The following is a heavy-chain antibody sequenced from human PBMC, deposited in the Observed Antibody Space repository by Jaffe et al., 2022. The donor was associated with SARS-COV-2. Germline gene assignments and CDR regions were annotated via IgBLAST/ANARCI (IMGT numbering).Heavy chain of an antibody. CDR3: ARVVTIFGVVINNWFDP. CDR2: IKQDGSEK. V-gene: IGHV3-7*01. CDR1: GFTFSSYW. D-gene: IGHD3-3*01. J-gene: IGHJ5*02. Sequence: EVQLVESGGGLVQPGGSLRLSCAASGFTFSSYWMSWVRQAPGKGLEWVANIKQDGSEKYYVDSVKGRFTISRDNAKNSLYLQMNSLRAEDTAVYYCARVVTIFGVVINNWFDPWGQGTLVTVSS.